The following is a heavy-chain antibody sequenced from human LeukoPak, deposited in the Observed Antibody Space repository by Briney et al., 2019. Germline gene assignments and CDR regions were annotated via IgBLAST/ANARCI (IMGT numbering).Heavy chain of an antibody. D-gene: IGHD3-10*01. V-gene: IGHV3-48*03. CDR1: GFTFSSYA. CDR3: ARIGRGGYYYYGMDV. Sequence: PGGSLRLSCAASGFTFSSYAMNWVRQAPGKGLEWVSYISSSGSTIYYADSVKGRFTISRDNAKNSLYLQMNSLRAEDTAVYYCARIGRGGYYYYGMDVWGQGTTVTVSS. CDR2: ISSSGSTI. J-gene: IGHJ6*02.